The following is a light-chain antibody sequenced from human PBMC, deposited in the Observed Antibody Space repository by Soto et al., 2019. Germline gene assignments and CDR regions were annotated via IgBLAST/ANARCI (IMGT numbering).Light chain of an antibody. J-gene: IGKJ1*01. CDR3: QQYGSSPWT. V-gene: IGKV3-20*01. CDR2: GAS. CDR1: QSISSNY. Sequence: VMTQSPATLSVSPGERATLSCRASQSISSNYLAWYQQKPGQAPRLLIYGASSRATSIPDRFSGSGSGTDFTLTISRLEPEDFAVYYCQQYGSSPWTFGQGTKVDIK.